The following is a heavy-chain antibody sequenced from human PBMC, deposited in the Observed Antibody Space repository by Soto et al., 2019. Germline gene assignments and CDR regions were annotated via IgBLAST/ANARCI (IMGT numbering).Heavy chain of an antibody. J-gene: IGHJ4*02. D-gene: IGHD5-12*01. CDR3: ARVLRGYSGYDGSFDY. CDR1: GGTFSSYA. V-gene: IGHV1-69*13. CDR2: IIPIFGTA. Sequence: SVKVSCKASGGTFSSYAISWVRQAPGQGLEWMGGIIPIFGTANYAQKFQGRVTITADESTGTAYMELSSLRSEDTAVYYCARVLRGYSGYDGSFDYGGQGTLVIVSS.